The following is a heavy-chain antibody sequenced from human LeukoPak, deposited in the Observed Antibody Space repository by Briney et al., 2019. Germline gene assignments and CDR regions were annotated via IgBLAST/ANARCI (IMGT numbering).Heavy chain of an antibody. CDR3: ARDLVVTSAY. V-gene: IGHV3-74*01. CDR2: INGDGSST. J-gene: IGHJ4*02. CDR1: GCTFSSYW. Sequence: GGSLRLSCAASGCTFSSYWMHWVRQAPGKGLGWVSRINGDGSSTTYADSVKGRFTISRDNAKNTLYLQMNGLRAEDTAVYYCARDLVVTSAYWGEGTLATVSS. D-gene: IGHD2-2*01.